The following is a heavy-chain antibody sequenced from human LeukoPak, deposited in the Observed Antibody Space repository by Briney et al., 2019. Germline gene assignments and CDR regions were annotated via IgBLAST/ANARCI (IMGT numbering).Heavy chain of an antibody. D-gene: IGHD1-26*01. Sequence: ASVKVSCKTSGGTFSSYTISWVRQAPGQGLEWMGRIVPSLGLTNYAQKFQGRVTVTADKSTSTAYMELSSLRSEDTGVYYCTRDPPRDSWEPSWDYWGQGTLITVSA. CDR1: GGTFSSYT. CDR3: TRDPPRDSWEPSWDY. J-gene: IGHJ4*02. V-gene: IGHV1-69*04. CDR2: IVPSLGLT.